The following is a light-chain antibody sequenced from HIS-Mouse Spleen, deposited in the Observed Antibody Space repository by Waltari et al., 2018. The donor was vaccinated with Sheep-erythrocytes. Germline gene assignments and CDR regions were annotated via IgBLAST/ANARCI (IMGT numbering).Light chain of an antibody. CDR3: CSYAGSSTPWV. J-gene: IGLJ3*02. Sequence: QSALTQPASVSGSPGHSTTISSPGTATHAGTYTFVHWYQQHPGKAPKLMIYEGSKRPSGVSNRFSGSKSGNTASLTISGLQAEDEADYYCCSYAGSSTPWVFGGGTKLTVL. CDR2: EGS. V-gene: IGLV2-23*01. CDR1: ATHAGTYTF.